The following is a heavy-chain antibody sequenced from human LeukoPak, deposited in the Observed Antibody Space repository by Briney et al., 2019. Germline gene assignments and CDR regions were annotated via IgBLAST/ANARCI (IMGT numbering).Heavy chain of an antibody. D-gene: IGHD3-10*01. CDR1: GGSISSYY. CDR3: ARDTHEYGSGSYYDDTFDS. CDR2: IYYSGST. Sequence: PSETLSLTCTVSGGSISSYYWSWIRQPPGKGLEWIGYIYYSGSTNYNPSLKSRVTISVDTSKNQFSLKLSSVTAADTAVYYCARDTHEYGSGSYYDDTFDSWGQGTLVTVSS. J-gene: IGHJ3*02. V-gene: IGHV4-59*01.